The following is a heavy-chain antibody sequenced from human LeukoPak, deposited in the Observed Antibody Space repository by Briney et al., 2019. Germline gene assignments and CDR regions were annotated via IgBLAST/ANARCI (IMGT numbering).Heavy chain of an antibody. Sequence: PGGSLRLSCAASGFTFSSYWMHWVRQAPGKGLVWVSRINSDGSSTSYADSVKGRFTISRDNAKNTLYLQMNSLRAEDTAVYYCARDLEGYYGSGSYYPHMDVWGKGTTVTISS. D-gene: IGHD3-10*01. J-gene: IGHJ6*03. CDR1: GFTFSSYW. V-gene: IGHV3-74*01. CDR2: INSDGSST. CDR3: ARDLEGYYGSGSYYPHMDV.